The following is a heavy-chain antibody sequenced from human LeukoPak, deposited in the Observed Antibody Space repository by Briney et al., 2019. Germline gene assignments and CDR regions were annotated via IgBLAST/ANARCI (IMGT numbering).Heavy chain of an antibody. J-gene: IGHJ5*02. V-gene: IGHV1-18*01. D-gene: IGHD3-10*01. Sequence: GASVKVSCKASGYTFTSYGISWVRQAPEQGLEWMGWISAYNGNTNYAQKLQGRVTMTTDTSTSTAYMELRSLRSDDTAVYYCAGDLGHYYGSGSYYHWGQGTLVTVSS. CDR2: ISAYNGNT. CDR3: AGDLGHYYGSGSYYH. CDR1: GYTFTSYG.